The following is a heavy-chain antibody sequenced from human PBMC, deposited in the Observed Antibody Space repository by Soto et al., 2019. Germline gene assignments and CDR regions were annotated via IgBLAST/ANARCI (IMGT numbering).Heavy chain of an antibody. Sequence: SQTLSLTCAISGDSVSSNDATWDWIRQSPSRGLEWLGRTYYRSRWQSDYAVSVKGRISINPDTSNNQVSLKVTSVTAADTAVYYCARGQYHDVLTGYRNGVFDYWGQGTLVTVSS. CDR3: ARGQYHDVLTGYRNGVFDY. CDR2: TYYRSRWQS. V-gene: IGHV6-1*01. J-gene: IGHJ4*02. D-gene: IGHD3-9*01. CDR1: GDSVSSNDAT.